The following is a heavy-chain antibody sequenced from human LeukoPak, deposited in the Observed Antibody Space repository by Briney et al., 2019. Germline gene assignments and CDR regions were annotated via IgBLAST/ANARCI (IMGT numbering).Heavy chain of an antibody. CDR3: AKDVRSVSAGGIFDY. CDR1: GFTFSSYA. Sequence: GGCLRPSCAAAGFTFSSYAMGWVRQAPGKGLEWVSAISGSVGSTYYADSVKGRFTISRDNSKNTMYLQMNSLRAEDTAVYYCAKDVRSVSAGGIFDYWGQGTLVTVSS. D-gene: IGHD6-13*01. CDR2: ISGSVGST. V-gene: IGHV3-23*01. J-gene: IGHJ4*02.